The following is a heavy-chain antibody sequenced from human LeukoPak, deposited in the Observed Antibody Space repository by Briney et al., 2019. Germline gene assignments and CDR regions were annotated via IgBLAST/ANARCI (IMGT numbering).Heavy chain of an antibody. V-gene: IGHV5-51*01. CDR2: IYPGESRT. D-gene: IGHD4-17*01. Sequence: GESLKISCKGSGYSFTNYWIAWVRQMPGKDLEWMGIIYPGESRTGYGPSFQGQVTISADKSISTAYLQWSSLKASDTAMYYCARLLTVTTDFDYWGQGTLVTVSS. CDR3: ARLLTVTTDFDY. J-gene: IGHJ4*02. CDR1: GYSFTNYW.